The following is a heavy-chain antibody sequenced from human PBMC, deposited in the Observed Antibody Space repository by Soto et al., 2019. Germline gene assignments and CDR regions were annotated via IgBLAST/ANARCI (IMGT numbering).Heavy chain of an antibody. V-gene: IGHV4-30-4*02. J-gene: IGHJ6*02. Sequence: PSDPLSRTCSVSAGSISSGYYYWISICQPPAKGLEPIVNIYYSVNTYYNPSLKSRLIISIDTSKNQFSLKVGSVTAADTTVYYCASSSLYGMDVWGQGTTVTVSS. CDR3: ASSSLYGMDV. CDR2: IYYSVNT. CDR1: AGSISSGYYY.